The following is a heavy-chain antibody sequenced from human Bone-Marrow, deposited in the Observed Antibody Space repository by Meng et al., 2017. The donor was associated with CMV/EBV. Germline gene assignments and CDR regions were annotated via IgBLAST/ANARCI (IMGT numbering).Heavy chain of an antibody. V-gene: IGHV3-53*01. CDR3: AKDEGYYDSSGYPHY. Sequence: GESLKISCTVSGLTVRNNYMTWVRQAPGKGLEWISSFYVDGSIYYADSVKGRFTISRDNSKNTLYLQMNSLRAEDTAVYYCAKDEGYYDSSGYPHYWGQGTLVTVSS. CDR2: FYVDGSI. CDR1: GLTVRNNY. D-gene: IGHD3-22*01. J-gene: IGHJ4*02.